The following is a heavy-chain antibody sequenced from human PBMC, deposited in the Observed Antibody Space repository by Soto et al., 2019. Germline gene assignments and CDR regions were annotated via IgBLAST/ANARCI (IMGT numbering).Heavy chain of an antibody. CDR2: IYYRGNT. V-gene: IGHV4-39*01. D-gene: IGHD3-9*01. CDR1: GDSINSDNYY. Sequence: QLQLQESGPGLVKPSETLSLTCSVSGDSINSDNYYWGWIRQPPGKGLEWIGSIYYRGNTYYNQSLKTRVTIPLDKSKSQFSLKLNSVTAADSAVYFCARLEGLATISYYFDYWGQGTLVTVSS. J-gene: IGHJ4*02. CDR3: ARLEGLATISYYFDY.